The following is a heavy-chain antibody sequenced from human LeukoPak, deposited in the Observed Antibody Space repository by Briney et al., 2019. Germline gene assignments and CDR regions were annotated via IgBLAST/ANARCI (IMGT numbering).Heavy chain of an antibody. CDR1: GFTFSSYD. Sequence: GGSLRLSCAASGFTFSSYDMHWVRQATGKGPEWVSAIDTAGDTYYPGSVKGRFTISRENAKNSLYLQMNSLRAGDTAVYYCARTPGYCSSTSCWGYGMDVWGHGTTVTVSS. D-gene: IGHD2-2*01. CDR2: IDTAGDT. V-gene: IGHV3-13*01. CDR3: ARTPGYCSSTSCWGYGMDV. J-gene: IGHJ6*02.